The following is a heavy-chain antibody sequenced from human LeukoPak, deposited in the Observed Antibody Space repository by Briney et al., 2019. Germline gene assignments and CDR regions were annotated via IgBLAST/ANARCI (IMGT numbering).Heavy chain of an antibody. D-gene: IGHD2-8*02. J-gene: IGHJ4*02. Sequence: PGGSLRLSCAASGFTFSSYSINWVRQAPGKGLEWVSLISSSSGTIYYADSVKGRFTISRDNSRDTLYLQISSLRGDDAAVYYCARGGNCAGGYCFPFDYWGQGTLVAVSS. V-gene: IGHV3-48*01. CDR2: ISSSSGTI. CDR1: GFTFSSYS. CDR3: ARGGNCAGGYCFPFDY.